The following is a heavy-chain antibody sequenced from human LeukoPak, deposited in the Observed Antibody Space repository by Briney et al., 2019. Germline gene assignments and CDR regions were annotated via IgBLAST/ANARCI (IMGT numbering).Heavy chain of an antibody. CDR1: GFTFSSYG. CDR3: AKSEVYYFGTSGGFDY. CDR2: ISYDGSSE. D-gene: IGHD3-22*01. Sequence: GGSLRLSCAASGFTFSSYGMHWVRQAPGKGLEWVAVISYDGSSEYDADSVKGRFTISRDNSENTVYLQMNSLRAEDTAVYYCAKSEVYYFGTSGGFDYWGQGTLVTVAS. V-gene: IGHV3-30*18. J-gene: IGHJ4*02.